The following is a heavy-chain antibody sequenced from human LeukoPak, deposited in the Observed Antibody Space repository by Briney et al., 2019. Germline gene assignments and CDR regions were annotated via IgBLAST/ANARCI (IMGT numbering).Heavy chain of an antibody. V-gene: IGHV4-30-2*01. Sequence: PSETLSLTCAVSGGSISSGGYSWSWIRQPPGKGLEWIGYIYHSGSTYYNPSLKSRVTISVDRSKNQFSLKLSSVTAADTAVYYCARGHYYYYGMDVWGQGTTVTVSS. CDR1: GGSISSGGYS. CDR2: IYHSGST. J-gene: IGHJ6*02. CDR3: ARGHYYYYGMDV.